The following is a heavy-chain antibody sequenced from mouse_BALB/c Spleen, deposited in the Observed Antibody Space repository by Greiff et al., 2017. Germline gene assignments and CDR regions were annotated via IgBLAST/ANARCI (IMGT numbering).Heavy chain of an antibody. CDR1: GYNFTSYW. V-gene: IGHV1-55*01. CDR3: ARSGAKRGREFAY. D-gene: IGHD4-1*01. Sequence: QVQLKQPGAELVKPGTSVKLSCKASGYNFTSYWINWVKLRPGQGLEWIGDIYPGSGSTNYNEKFKSKATLTVDTSSSTAYMQLSSLASEDSALYYCARSGAKRGREFAYWGQGTLVTVSA. J-gene: IGHJ3*01. CDR2: IYPGSGST.